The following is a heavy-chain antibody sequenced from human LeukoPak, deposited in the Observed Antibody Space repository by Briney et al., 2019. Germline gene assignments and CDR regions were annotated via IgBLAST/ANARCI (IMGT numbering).Heavy chain of an antibody. J-gene: IGHJ6*03. CDR1: GGTFSSYA. CDR3: ARSLFRFLEWSYRSYYYYYMDV. CDR2: IIPIFGTA. V-gene: IGHV1-69*06. Sequence: SVKVSCKASGGTFSSYAISWVRQAPGQGLEWMGGIIPIFGTANYAQKFQGRVTITADKSTSTAYMELSSLRPEDTAVYYCARSLFRFLEWSYRSYYYYYMDVWGKGTTVTVSS. D-gene: IGHD3-3*01.